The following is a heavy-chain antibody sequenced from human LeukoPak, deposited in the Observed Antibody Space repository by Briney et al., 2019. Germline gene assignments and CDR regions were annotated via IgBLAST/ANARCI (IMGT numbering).Heavy chain of an antibody. CDR2: IKQDGSEN. D-gene: IGHD3-9*01. V-gene: IGHV3-7*01. Sequence: GGSLRLSCAASGFTFSNFWMSWVRQAPGKGLEWVANIKQDGSENYYVDSVRGRFTISRDNAKKSLYLQMNSLRAEHTAVYYCAREDILTGYVADLDYWGQGTEVTVSS. CDR1: GFTFSNFW. J-gene: IGHJ4*02. CDR3: AREDILTGYVADLDY.